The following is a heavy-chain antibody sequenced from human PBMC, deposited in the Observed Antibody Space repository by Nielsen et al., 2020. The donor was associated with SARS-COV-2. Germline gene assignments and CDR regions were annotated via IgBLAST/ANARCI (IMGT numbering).Heavy chain of an antibody. CDR1: GFTFDDYA. CDR3: ARDRDVDYFDS. J-gene: IGHJ4*02. CDR2: ITWNGDST. V-gene: IGHV3-20*04. Sequence: EGSLRLSCAASGFTFDDYALSWVRQVPGKGLEWVSRITWNGDSTGYADSVKGRFTISRDNAKNSLFLQMNSLRAEDTAIYYCARDRDVDYFDSWGQGTLVTVSS.